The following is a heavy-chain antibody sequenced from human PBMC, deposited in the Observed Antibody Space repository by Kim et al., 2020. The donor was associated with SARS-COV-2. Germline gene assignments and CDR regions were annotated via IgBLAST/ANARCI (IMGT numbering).Heavy chain of an antibody. CDR1: GGSFSGYY. CDR3: AREGVSWYSSSWYGPDYSGMDV. Sequence: SETLSLTCAVYGGSFSGYYWSWIRQPPGKGLEWIGEINHSGSTNYNPSLKSRVTISVDTSKNQFSLKLSSVTAADTAVYYCAREGVSWYSSSWYGPDYSGMDVWGQGTTVTVSS. D-gene: IGHD6-13*01. CDR2: INHSGST. J-gene: IGHJ6*02. V-gene: IGHV4-34*01.